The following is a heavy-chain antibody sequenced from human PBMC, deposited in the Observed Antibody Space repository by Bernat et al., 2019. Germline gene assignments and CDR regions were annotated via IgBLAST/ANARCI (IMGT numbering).Heavy chain of an antibody. V-gene: IGHV3-72*01. J-gene: IGHJ6*02. D-gene: IGHD2-15*01. CDR2: TRNKAQSYTT. CDR1: GFTFSDHY. Sequence: EVQLVESGGGMVQPGGSLRLSCAASGFTFSDHYMNWVRQAPGRGLEWVARTRNKAQSYTTEYAASVKDRFIVSRDDSKNSLYLQMNSLKVEDTAVYFCARGSENSDIGYYYGLDFWGQGTTVTVSS. CDR3: ARGSENSDIGYYYGLDF.